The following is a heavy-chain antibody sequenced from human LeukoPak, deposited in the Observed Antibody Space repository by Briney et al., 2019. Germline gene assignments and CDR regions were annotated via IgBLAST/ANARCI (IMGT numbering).Heavy chain of an antibody. V-gene: IGHV3-53*01. CDR3: AGGQMFTSGGFES. CDR2: LYTAGDT. Sequence: GGSLRLSCAASGFSVSSKYMSWVRQAPGKGLEWVSVLYTAGDTYYADSVKGRFTISRDDSKNTLSLQMNSLRPDDTALYYCAGGQMFTSGGFESWGQGALVTVSS. D-gene: IGHD6-19*01. CDR1: GFSVSSKY. J-gene: IGHJ4*02.